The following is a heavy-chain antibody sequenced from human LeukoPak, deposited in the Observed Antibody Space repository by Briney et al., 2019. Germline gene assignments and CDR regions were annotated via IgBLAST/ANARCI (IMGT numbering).Heavy chain of an antibody. V-gene: IGHV3-30-3*01. CDR3: ARGSWRLVRGAASFAY. J-gene: IGHJ4*02. Sequence: GGSLRLSCAASGFTFSSYAMHWVRQAAGKGLEWVAIISCDGTNKYQADSVKGRCTISRDNSKNTLYLQMNSLRGEDTAVYYCARGSWRLVRGAASFAYWGQGTLVTVSS. D-gene: IGHD3-10*01. CDR2: ISCDGTNK. CDR1: GFTFSSYA.